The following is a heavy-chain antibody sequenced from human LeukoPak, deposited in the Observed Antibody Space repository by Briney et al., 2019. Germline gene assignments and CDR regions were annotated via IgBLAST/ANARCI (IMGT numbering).Heavy chain of an antibody. Sequence: GGSLRLSCAASGFTFSSYSMNWVRQAPGKGLEWVSSISSSSSYIYYADSVKGRFTISRDNAKNSLYLQMNSLRAEDTAVYYCAREAGGNSGSYYDFDYWGQGTLVTVSS. J-gene: IGHJ4*02. D-gene: IGHD1-26*01. CDR3: AREAGGNSGSYYDFDY. V-gene: IGHV3-21*01. CDR2: ISSSSSYI. CDR1: GFTFSSYS.